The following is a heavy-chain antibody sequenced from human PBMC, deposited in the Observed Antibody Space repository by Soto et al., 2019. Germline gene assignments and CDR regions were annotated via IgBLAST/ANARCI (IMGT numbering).Heavy chain of an antibody. J-gene: IGHJ4*02. CDR3: AARIAVAGADY. CDR2: INHSGST. D-gene: IGHD6-19*01. V-gene: IGHV4-34*01. CDR1: GGSFSGYY. Sequence: SETLSLTCAVYGGSFSGYYWSWIRQPPGKGLEWIGEINHSGSTNYNPSLKSRVTISVDTSKNQFSLKLSSVTAADTAVYYCAARIAVAGADYWGQGTLVTVSS.